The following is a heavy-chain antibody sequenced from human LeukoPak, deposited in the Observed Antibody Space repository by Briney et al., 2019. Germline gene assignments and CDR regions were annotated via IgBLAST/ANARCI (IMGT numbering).Heavy chain of an antibody. CDR1: GFTFSSYD. V-gene: IGHV3-48*03. Sequence: GGSLRLSCAASGFTFSSYDMYWVRQAPGKGLEWVSYISGSGSAIYHADSVKGRFTISRDNAKNSLYLQMNSLRAEDTAVYYCARDRSGYSSSGDAFDIWGQGTMVTVSS. J-gene: IGHJ3*02. CDR3: ARDRSGYSSSGDAFDI. CDR2: ISGSGSAI. D-gene: IGHD6-6*01.